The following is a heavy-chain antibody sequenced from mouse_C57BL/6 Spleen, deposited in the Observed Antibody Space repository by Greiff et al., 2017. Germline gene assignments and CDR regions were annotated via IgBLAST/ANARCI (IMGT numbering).Heavy chain of an antibody. CDR1: GFTFSSYT. D-gene: IGHD1-1*01. J-gene: IGHJ1*03. CDR2: ISGGGGNT. V-gene: IGHV5-9*01. Sequence: EVKLVESGGGLVKPGGSLKLSCAASGFTFSSYTMSWVRQTPEKRLEWVATISGGGGNTYYPDSVKGRFTISRDTAKNTLYLQMSSLRSEDTALYYCERLDYYGSTYWYFDVWGTGTTVTVSS. CDR3: ERLDYYGSTYWYFDV.